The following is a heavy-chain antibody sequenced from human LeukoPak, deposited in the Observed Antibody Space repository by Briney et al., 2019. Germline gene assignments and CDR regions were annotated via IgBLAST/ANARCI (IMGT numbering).Heavy chain of an antibody. CDR3: ARGRYSSSWFARYYYGMDV. Sequence: GGSLRLSCAASGFTFSSYEMNWVRQAPGKGLEWVSYISSSGSTIYYADSVKGRFTISRDNAKNSLYLQMNSLRAEDTAVYYCARGRYSSSWFARYYYGMDVWGQGTTVTVSS. D-gene: IGHD6-13*01. J-gene: IGHJ6*02. V-gene: IGHV3-48*03. CDR1: GFTFSSYE. CDR2: ISSSGSTI.